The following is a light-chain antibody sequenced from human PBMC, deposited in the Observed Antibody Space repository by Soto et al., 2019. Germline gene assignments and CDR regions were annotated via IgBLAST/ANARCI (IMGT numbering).Light chain of an antibody. V-gene: IGKV1-33*01. CDR3: QQYNNWPPWT. J-gene: IGKJ1*01. Sequence: DVQRIQFPSCRSASVEDRVTITCQASQDISNYLNWYQQKPGKAPKLLIYDASSLESGVPSRFSGSGSGTEFTLTISSLQSEDFAVYYCQQYNNWPPWTFGQGTKVDIK. CDR2: DAS. CDR1: QDISNY.